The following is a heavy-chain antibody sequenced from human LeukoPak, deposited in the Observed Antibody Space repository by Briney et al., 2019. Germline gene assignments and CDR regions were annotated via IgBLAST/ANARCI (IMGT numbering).Heavy chain of an antibody. CDR2: ISAYNGNT. J-gene: IGHJ5*02. CDR3: ARDSTPCSSTSCYWNWFDP. V-gene: IGHV1-18*01. Sequence: ASVKLSCKGSGYTFTSYGISWVRQAPGQGLELMGWISAYNGNTNYAQKHQGRVTMTTDPSTSTAYMELRSLRSDDTAVYYYARDSTPCSSTSCYWNWFDPWGQGTLVTVSS. D-gene: IGHD2-2*01. CDR1: GYTFTSYG.